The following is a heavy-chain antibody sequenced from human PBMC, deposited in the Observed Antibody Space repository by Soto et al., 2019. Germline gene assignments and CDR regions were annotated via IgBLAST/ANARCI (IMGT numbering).Heavy chain of an antibody. CDR3: VREGGESSDGLYYFDS. V-gene: IGHV4-30-4*01. D-gene: IGHD3-16*01. CDR2: IYYSGST. J-gene: IGHJ4*02. Sequence: SETLSLTCTVSGGSISSGDYYWSWIRQPPGKGLEWIGYIYYSGSTFYNPSLKNRVTISLDTSKIQFSLKLSSVTAADTAVYYCVREGGESSDGLYYFDSWGQGSLVTVSS. CDR1: GGSISSGDYY.